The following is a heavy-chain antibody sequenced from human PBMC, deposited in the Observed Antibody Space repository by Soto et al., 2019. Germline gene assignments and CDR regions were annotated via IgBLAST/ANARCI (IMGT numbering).Heavy chain of an antibody. CDR1: GFTFSSHA. Sequence: GGSLRLSCTASGFTFSSHAMTWVRQAPGKGLEWVSGLSDSGVSIYYADSVKGRLTISRDNSKNTLYLQMHTLRAEDTAVYYCATVSSSRYACSFDLWRQVSLATDTS. J-gene: IGHJ4*02. CDR2: LSDSGVSI. CDR3: ATVSSSRYACSFDL. V-gene: IGHV3-23*01. D-gene: IGHD2-8*01.